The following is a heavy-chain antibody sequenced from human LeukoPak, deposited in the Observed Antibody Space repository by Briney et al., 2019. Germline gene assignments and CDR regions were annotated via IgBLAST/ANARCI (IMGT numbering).Heavy chain of an antibody. V-gene: IGHV6-1*01. Sequence: SQTLSLTCAISGERVSTNSVGWNWIRQSPSRGLEWLGRTYYNSNWYKDYAPSVKSRITINPDTSKNQFSLQLNSVTPDDTAVYYCARYFDPRGAFDIWGQGTMVTVSS. CDR3: ARYFDPRGAFDI. J-gene: IGHJ3*02. CDR1: GERVSTNSVG. D-gene: IGHD3-9*01. CDR2: TYYNSNWYK.